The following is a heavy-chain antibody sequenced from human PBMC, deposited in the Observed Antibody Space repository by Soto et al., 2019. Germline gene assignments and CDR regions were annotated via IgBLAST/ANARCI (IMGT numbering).Heavy chain of an antibody. CDR1: GYTFTSYA. D-gene: IGHD6-13*01. V-gene: IGHV1-3*01. Sequence: GASVKVSCKASGYTFTSYAMHWVRQAPGQRLEWMGWINAGNGNTKYSQKFQGRVTITRDTSASTAYMELSSLRSEDTAVYYCARDQGSSSWMDGDWFDPWGQGTLVTVSS. CDR2: INAGNGNT. CDR3: ARDQGSSSWMDGDWFDP. J-gene: IGHJ5*02.